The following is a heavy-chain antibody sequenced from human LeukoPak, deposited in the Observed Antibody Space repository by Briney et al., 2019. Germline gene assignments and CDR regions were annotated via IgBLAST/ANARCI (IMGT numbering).Heavy chain of an antibody. CDR2: INHSGST. V-gene: IGHV4-34*01. Sequence: PSETLSLTCAVYGGPFSGYYWSWIRQPPGKGLEWIGEINHSGSTNYNPSLKSRVTISVDTSKNQFSLKLSSVTAADTAVYYCAHFDSSGGPDYWGQGTLVTVSS. D-gene: IGHD3-22*01. CDR3: AHFDSSGGPDY. J-gene: IGHJ4*02. CDR1: GGPFSGYY.